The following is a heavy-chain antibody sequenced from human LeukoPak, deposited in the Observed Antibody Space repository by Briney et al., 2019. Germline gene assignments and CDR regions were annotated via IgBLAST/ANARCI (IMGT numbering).Heavy chain of an antibody. CDR3: AKSEFSGQTTGTPSHAFDI. D-gene: IGHD1-1*01. Sequence: GRSLRLSCAASGFTFDDYAMHWVRQAPGKGLEWVSGISWNSGSIGYADSVKGRFTISRDNAKNSLYLQMNSLRAEDMALYYCAKSEFSGQTTGTPSHAFDIWGQGTMVTVSS. V-gene: IGHV3-9*03. CDR1: GFTFDDYA. CDR2: ISWNSGSI. J-gene: IGHJ3*02.